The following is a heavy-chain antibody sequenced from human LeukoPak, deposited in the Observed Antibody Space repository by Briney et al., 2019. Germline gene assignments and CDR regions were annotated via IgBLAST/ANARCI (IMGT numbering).Heavy chain of an antibody. Sequence: SETLSLPSPAAGGSISSFYWSGIRQPAGKGLEWIGRINTSGSTNYNPSLQSRVTISIDKSKNQFSLSLSSVTAADTAVYYCARCLEGSGGFTRFDPWGQGTLVTVSS. CDR1: GGSISSFY. D-gene: IGHD6-19*01. CDR2: INTSGST. J-gene: IGHJ5*02. V-gene: IGHV4-4*07. CDR3: ARCLEGSGGFTRFDP.